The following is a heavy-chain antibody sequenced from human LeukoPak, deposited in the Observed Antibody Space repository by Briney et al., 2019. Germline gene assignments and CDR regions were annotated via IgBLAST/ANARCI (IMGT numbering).Heavy chain of an antibody. Sequence: GGSLRLSCAASGFTFSSYAMSWVRQAPGKGLEWVSAISGSGGSTYYADSVKGRYTISRDNSKNTLYLQMNSLRAEDTAVYYCAKDLYGSGSSPDYWGQGTLVTVSS. CDR2: ISGSGGST. J-gene: IGHJ4*02. V-gene: IGHV3-23*01. CDR3: AKDLYGSGSSPDY. CDR1: GFTFSSYA. D-gene: IGHD3-10*01.